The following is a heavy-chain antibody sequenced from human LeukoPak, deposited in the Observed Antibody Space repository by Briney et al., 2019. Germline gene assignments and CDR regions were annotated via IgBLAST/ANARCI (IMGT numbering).Heavy chain of an antibody. D-gene: IGHD5-24*01. V-gene: IGHV3-33*01. CDR1: GFTFSSYG. CDR3: ARDVTMDGYNGALDY. CDR2: IWYDGSNK. J-gene: IGHJ4*02. Sequence: PGGSLRLSCATSGFTFSSYGMHWVRQAPGKGLEWVAVIWYDGSNKYYADSVKGRFTISRDNSKNTLYLQMNSLRAEDTAVYYCARDVTMDGYNGALDYWGQGTLVTVSS.